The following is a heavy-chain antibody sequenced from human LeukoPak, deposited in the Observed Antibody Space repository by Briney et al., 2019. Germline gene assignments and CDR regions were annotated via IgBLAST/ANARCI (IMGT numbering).Heavy chain of an antibody. Sequence: SETLSLTCAVYGGSFSGYYWSWIRQPPGEGLEWIGEINHSGSTNYNPSLKSRVTISVDTSKNQFSLKLSSVTAADTAVYYCARGATIFGVAIILDAFDIWGQGTMVTVSS. V-gene: IGHV4-34*01. CDR1: GGSFSGYY. CDR2: INHSGST. J-gene: IGHJ3*02. CDR3: ARGATIFGVAIILDAFDI. D-gene: IGHD3-3*01.